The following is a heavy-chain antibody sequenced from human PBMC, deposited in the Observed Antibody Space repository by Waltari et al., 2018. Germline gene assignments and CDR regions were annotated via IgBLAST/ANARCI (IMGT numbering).Heavy chain of an antibody. V-gene: IGHV3-7*04. J-gene: IGHJ5*02. Sequence: EVQLVESGGGLVQPGGSLRLSCAASGFTCGNYWMSWVRQAPGKGLEWVANITQDGSTKISMDAVKGRFTISRDNADNSLYLQLNSLRAEDTAFYYCARVVSRTRQFDPWGQGTLVTVSP. CDR1: GFTCGNYW. D-gene: IGHD1-7*01. CDR2: ITQDGSTK. CDR3: ARVVSRTRQFDP.